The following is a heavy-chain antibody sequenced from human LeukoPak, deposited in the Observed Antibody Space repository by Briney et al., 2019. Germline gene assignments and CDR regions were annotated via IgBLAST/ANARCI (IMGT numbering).Heavy chain of an antibody. D-gene: IGHD6-13*01. V-gene: IGHV3-21*01. J-gene: IGHJ5*02. Sequence: PGGSLRLSCAAPGFTFSSYSMNWVRQAPGKGLEWVSSISSSSSYIYYADSVKGRFTISRDNAKNSLYLQMNSLRAEDTAVYYCARDQEDSSSWYNWFDPWGQGTLVTVSS. CDR1: GFTFSSYS. CDR2: ISSSSSYI. CDR3: ARDQEDSSSWYNWFDP.